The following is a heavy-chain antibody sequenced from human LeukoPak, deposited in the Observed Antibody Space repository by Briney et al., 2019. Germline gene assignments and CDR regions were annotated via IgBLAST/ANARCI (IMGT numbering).Heavy chain of an antibody. V-gene: IGHV4-59*01. D-gene: IGHD4-23*01. J-gene: IGHJ4*02. CDR3: ARGYYGGASS. Sequence: SETLSLTCTVSGGSISPYYWSWIRQPPGKGLEWIGYMYNGGSTNYNPSLKSRVTISVDTSKNQFSLKLSSVTAADTAVYYCARGYYGGASSWGQGTLVTVSS. CDR1: GGSISPYY. CDR2: MYNGGST.